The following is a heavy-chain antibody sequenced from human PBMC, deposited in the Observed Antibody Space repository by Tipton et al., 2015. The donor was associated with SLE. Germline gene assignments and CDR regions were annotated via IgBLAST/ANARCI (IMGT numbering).Heavy chain of an antibody. CDR1: GGSISSYY. Sequence: TLSLTCTVSGGSISSYYWSWIRQPPGKGLEWIGYLYYSGSTNYNPSLKSRVTISVDTSKNQFSLKLSSVTAADTAVYYCARGPYCSSTSCYTAAAFDIWGQGTMVTVSS. V-gene: IGHV4-59*01. CDR3: ARGPYCSSTSCYTAAAFDI. CDR2: LYYSGST. D-gene: IGHD2-2*02. J-gene: IGHJ3*02.